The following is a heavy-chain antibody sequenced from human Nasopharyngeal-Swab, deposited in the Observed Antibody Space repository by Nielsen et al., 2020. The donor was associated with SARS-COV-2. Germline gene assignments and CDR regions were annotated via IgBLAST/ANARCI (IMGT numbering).Heavy chain of an antibody. CDR1: GFSISSYY. Sequence: SETLSLTCTVSGFSISSYYWSWIRQPPGKGLEWIWYIYYSGSTNYNPSLKSRVTISVDTSKNQFSLKLSSVTAADTAVYYCARGFDYWGQGTLVTVSS. CDR3: ARGFDY. CDR2: IYYSGST. J-gene: IGHJ4*02. V-gene: IGHV4-59*13.